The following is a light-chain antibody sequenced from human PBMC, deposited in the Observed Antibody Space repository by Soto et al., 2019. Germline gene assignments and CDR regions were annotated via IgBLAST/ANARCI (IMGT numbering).Light chain of an antibody. J-gene: IGKJ1*01. V-gene: IGKV1-5*03. Sequence: DIHMTQSPSTLSGSGGDRFTITCRASQTISSWLAWYQQKPGKAPKLLIYKASTLQRGVPSRFSGSGSGTEFTLTITSLQPDDFATYYCQHYNSYSEAFGPGTKVDIK. CDR3: QHYNSYSEA. CDR2: KAS. CDR1: QTISSW.